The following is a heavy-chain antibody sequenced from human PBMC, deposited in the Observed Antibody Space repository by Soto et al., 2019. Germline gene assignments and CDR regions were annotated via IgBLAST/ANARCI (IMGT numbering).Heavy chain of an antibody. Sequence: QVHLVQSGAEVKKPGASVKVSCKGSGYAFTTYGITWVRQAPGQGLEWMGWISAHNGNTNYAQQLQGRVTVTRDTSTSTAYMELRRLRSDATAVYYCARGRYGDYWGQGALVTVSS. J-gene: IGHJ4*02. CDR1: GYAFTTYG. D-gene: IGHD1-1*01. CDR3: ARGRYGDY. CDR2: ISAHNGNT. V-gene: IGHV1-18*01.